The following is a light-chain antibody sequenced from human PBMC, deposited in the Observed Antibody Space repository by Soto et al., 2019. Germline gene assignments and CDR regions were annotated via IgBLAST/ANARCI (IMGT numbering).Light chain of an antibody. CDR2: DAS. CDR3: QQYNR. CDR1: QSISSW. V-gene: IGKV1-5*01. J-gene: IGKJ1*01. Sequence: DIPMTQSPSTLSASVGDRVTITCRASQSISSWLAWYQQKPGKAPKLLIYDASSLESGVPSRFSGSGSGTEFTLTISSLQPDDFATYDCQQYNRFGQGTKVEIK.